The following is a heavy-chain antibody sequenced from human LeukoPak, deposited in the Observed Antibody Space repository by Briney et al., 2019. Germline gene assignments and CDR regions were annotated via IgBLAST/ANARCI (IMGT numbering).Heavy chain of an antibody. CDR3: ARDDGGNFNDAFDI. D-gene: IGHD4-23*01. CDR2: IYSGGST. V-gene: IGHV3-66*01. Sequence: GGSLRLSCAASGFTVSSNYMSWVRQAPGKGLEWVSVIYSGGSTYYADSVKGRFTISRDNSKNTLYLQMNSLRAEDTAVYYRARDDGGNFNDAFDIWGQGTMVTVSS. J-gene: IGHJ3*02. CDR1: GFTVSSNY.